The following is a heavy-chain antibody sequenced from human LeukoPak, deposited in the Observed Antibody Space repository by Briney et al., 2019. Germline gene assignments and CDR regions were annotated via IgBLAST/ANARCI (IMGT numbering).Heavy chain of an antibody. V-gene: IGHV3-43*01. D-gene: IGHD2-15*01. CDR1: GFTFDDYT. J-gene: IGHJ4*02. CDR3: AKDLPLYCSGGSCPIDY. CDR2: ISWDGAST. Sequence: GGSLRLSCAASGFTFDDYTMNWLRQTPGMSLEWVSLISWDGASTYYADSVKGRFTISRDNSKNSLYLQMDSLRTEDTALYYCAKDLPLYCSGGSCPIDYWGRGTLVTVSS.